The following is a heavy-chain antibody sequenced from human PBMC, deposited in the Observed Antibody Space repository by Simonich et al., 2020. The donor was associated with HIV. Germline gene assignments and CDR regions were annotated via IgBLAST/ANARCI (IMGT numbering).Heavy chain of an antibody. Sequence: EYGGGLVQPGASLRLSCAASGFTFSSYSMNWVRQAPGKGLEWVSSISSSSSYIYYADSVKGRFTISRDNAKNSLYLQMNSLRAEDTAVYYCARDLSSGWFDYWGQGTLVTVSS. CDR2: ISSSSSYI. CDR3: ARDLSSGWFDY. J-gene: IGHJ4*02. D-gene: IGHD6-19*01. V-gene: IGHV3-21*01. CDR1: GFTFSSYS.